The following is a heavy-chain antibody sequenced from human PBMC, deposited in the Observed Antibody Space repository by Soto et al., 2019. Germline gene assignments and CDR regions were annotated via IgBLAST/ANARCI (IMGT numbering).Heavy chain of an antibody. J-gene: IGHJ6*02. CDR2: IDPSDSYT. Sequence: GESLKISCKGSGYSFTSYWISWVRQMPGKGLEWMGRIDPSDSYTNYSPSFQGHVTISADKSISTAYLQWSSLKASDTAMFYCAIELIFFISTSCYYYYYYGMDVWGQGTTVTVSS. D-gene: IGHD2-2*01. V-gene: IGHV5-10-1*01. CDR1: GYSFTSYW. CDR3: AIELIFFISTSCYYYYYYGMDV.